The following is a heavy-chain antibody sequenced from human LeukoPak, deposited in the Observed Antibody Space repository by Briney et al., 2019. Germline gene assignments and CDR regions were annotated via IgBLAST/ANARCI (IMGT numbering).Heavy chain of an antibody. V-gene: IGHV3-30*03. J-gene: IGHJ4*02. CDR3: ARHPEFLRDFDY. CDR1: GFTFRNYG. CDR2: ISYGGNYK. D-gene: IGHD1-14*01. Sequence: GGSLRLSCAASGFTFRNYGMHWVRQAPGKGLEWVAVISYGGNYKFYADSLKGRFTISRDTSRDTLYLQMNSLRAEDTAVYYCARHPEFLRDFDYWGQGTLVTVSS.